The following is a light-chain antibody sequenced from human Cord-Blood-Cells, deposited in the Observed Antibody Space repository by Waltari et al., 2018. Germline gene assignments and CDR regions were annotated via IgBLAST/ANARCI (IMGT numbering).Light chain of an antibody. V-gene: IGKV1-39*01. CDR2: AAS. CDR1: QSISSY. CDR3: QQSYSTPYT. J-gene: IGKJ2*01. Sequence: DIQMTQSSSSLSVSVGERVTLTCRASQSISSYLNWYQQKPGKAPKLLIYAASSLQSGVPSRFSGSGSGTDFTLTISSLQPEDFATYYCQQSYSTPYTFGQGTKLEIK.